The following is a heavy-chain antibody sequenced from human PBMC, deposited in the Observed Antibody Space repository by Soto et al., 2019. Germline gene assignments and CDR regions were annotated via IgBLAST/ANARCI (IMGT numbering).Heavy chain of an antibody. CDR2: IDWDDDK. V-gene: IGHV2-70*11. J-gene: IGHJ6*03. Sequence: SGPTLVNPTQTLTLTCTFSGFSLSTSGMCVSWIRQPPGKALEWLARIDWDDDKYYSTSLKTRLTISRDTSKNQVVLTMTNMDPVDTATYFCARLQYSSSSSRPRYYMAVWGKGTTVTVSS. CDR1: GFSLSTSGMC. CDR3: ARLQYSSSSSRPRYYMAV. D-gene: IGHD6-6*01.